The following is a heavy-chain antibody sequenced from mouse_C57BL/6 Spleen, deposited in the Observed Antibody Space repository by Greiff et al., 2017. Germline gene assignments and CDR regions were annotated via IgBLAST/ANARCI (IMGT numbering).Heavy chain of an antibody. Sequence: QVQLQQPGAELVKPGASVKVSCKASGYTFTSYWMHWVKQRPGQGLEWIGRIHPSDSDTNYNHKFKGKATLTVDKSSSTAYMQLSSLTSDDSAVYYCAIFPIYYGNYVNAMDYWGQGTSVTVSS. V-gene: IGHV1-74*01. CDR2: IHPSDSDT. D-gene: IGHD2-1*01. CDR1: GYTFTSYW. CDR3: AIFPIYYGNYVNAMDY. J-gene: IGHJ4*01.